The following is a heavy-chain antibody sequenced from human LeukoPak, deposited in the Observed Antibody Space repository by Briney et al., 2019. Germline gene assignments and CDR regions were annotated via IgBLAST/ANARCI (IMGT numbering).Heavy chain of an antibody. D-gene: IGHD5-18*01. CDR2: ISYDGSNK. Sequence: GRSLRLSCAASGFTFSSYAMHWVRHAPVKGLEWVAVISYDGSNKYYADSVKGRFTISRDNSKNTLYLQMNSLRAEDTAVYYCASSSYGYLANDYWGQGTLVTVSS. J-gene: IGHJ4*02. CDR1: GFTFSSYA. V-gene: IGHV3-30*04. CDR3: ASSSYGYLANDY.